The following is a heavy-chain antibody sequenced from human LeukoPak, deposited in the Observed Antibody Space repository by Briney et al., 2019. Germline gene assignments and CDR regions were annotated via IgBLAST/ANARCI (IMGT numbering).Heavy chain of an antibody. V-gene: IGHV4-34*01. J-gene: IGHJ6*03. Sequence: SETLSLTCAVYGGSFSGYYWSWIRQPPGKGLEWIGEINHSGSTNYNPSLKSRVTISVDTSKNRFSLKLSSVTAADTAVYYCARFRKTYYYYYYMDVWGKGTTVTVSS. CDR2: INHSGST. CDR3: ARFRKTYYYYYYMDV. CDR1: GGSFSGYY.